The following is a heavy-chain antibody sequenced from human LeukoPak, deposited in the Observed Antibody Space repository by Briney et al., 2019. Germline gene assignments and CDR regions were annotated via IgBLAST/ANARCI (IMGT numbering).Heavy chain of an antibody. CDR2: IFYSGST. J-gene: IGHJ5*02. CDR1: GGSISSYY. CDR3: ARHVGGLFGRYNWFDP. D-gene: IGHD3-10*02. V-gene: IGHV4-59*08. Sequence: SETLSLTCTVSGGSISSYYWSWIRQPPGKGLEWIGCIFYSGSTNYNPSLKSRVTISVDTSKNQFSLKLSSVTAADTAVYYCARHVGGLFGRYNWFDPWGQGTLVTVSS.